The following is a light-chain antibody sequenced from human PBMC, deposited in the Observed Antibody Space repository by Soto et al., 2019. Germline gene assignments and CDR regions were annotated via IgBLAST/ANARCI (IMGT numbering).Light chain of an antibody. CDR1: SSDVGAYTS. CDR3: SSYTSDNRDYV. V-gene: IGLV2-14*01. J-gene: IGLJ1*01. Sequence: QSALTQPASVSGSPGQSITISCTGTSSDVGAYTSVSWYQHHPGKAPKVIIYEVNKRPSGISNRFSGSKSVNTASLTISGLRPDDDAHYYCSSYTSDNRDYVFGTGTKV. CDR2: EVN.